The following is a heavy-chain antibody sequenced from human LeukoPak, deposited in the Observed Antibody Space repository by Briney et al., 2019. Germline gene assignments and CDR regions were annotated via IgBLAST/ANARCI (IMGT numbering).Heavy chain of an antibody. CDR1: EFSVGSNY. J-gene: IGHJ3*02. CDR2: IYSGGST. V-gene: IGHV3-66*01. CDR3: AKEGMTTVTTWDAFDI. D-gene: IGHD4-17*01. Sequence: GGSLRLSCAASEFSVGSNYMTWVRQAPGKGLEWVSLIYSGGSTYYADSVKGRFTISRDNSKNTLYLQMNSLRAEDTAVYYCAKEGMTTVTTWDAFDIWGQGTMVTVSS.